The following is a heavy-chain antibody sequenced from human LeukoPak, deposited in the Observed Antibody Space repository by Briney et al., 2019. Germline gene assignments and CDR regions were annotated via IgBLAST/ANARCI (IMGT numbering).Heavy chain of an antibody. CDR1: GFTFSSYA. D-gene: IGHD1-26*01. J-gene: IGHJ3*02. Sequence: GGFLRLSFAASGFTFSSYAMSWVRQAPGKGLEWISAISGSGGSTYYADSVKGRFTISRDNSKNTLYLQMNSLRAEDTAVYYCAKDEGGGAFDIWGQGTMVTVSS. CDR3: AKDEGGGAFDI. V-gene: IGHV3-23*01. CDR2: ISGSGGST.